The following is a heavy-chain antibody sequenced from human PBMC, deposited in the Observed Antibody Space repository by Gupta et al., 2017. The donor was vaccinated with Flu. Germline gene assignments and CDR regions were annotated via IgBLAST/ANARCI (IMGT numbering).Heavy chain of an antibody. D-gene: IGHD3-10*01. V-gene: IGHV1-18*01. J-gene: IGHJ4*02. Sequence: QVQLVQSGAEVKKPGASVKVSCKASGYTFTSNGISWVRQAPGQGLEWMGWISTKKGNTNYAQKVQGRVTMTRDTSTSTVYMELRSLRSDDTAVYYCARDRDYFFDSWGQGTLVIVSS. CDR3: ARDRDYFFDS. CDR1: GYTFTSNG. CDR2: ISTKKGNT.